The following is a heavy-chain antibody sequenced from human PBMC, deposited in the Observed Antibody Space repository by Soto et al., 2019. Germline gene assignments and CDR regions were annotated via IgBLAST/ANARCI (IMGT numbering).Heavy chain of an antibody. J-gene: IGHJ4*02. CDR2: INAGNGNT. V-gene: IGHV1-3*01. D-gene: IGHD5-12*01. CDR1: GYTFTSYA. CDR3: ARGKIVATIYIAVAGPFDY. Sequence: ASVKVSCKASGYTFTSYAMHWVRRAPGQRLEWMGWINAGNGNTKYSQKFQGRVTITRDTSASTAYMELSSLRSEDTAVYYCARGKIVATIYIAVAGPFDYWGQGTLVTVSS.